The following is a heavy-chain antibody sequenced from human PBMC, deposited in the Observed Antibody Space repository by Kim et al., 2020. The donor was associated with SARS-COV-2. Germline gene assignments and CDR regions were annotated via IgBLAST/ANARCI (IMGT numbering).Heavy chain of an antibody. Sequence: GGSLRLSCEASGFTVSSSYMNWVRQAPGKGLEWVSIIYRGGNTYYADSVKGRFTISRDNSKNTLILQMNNLRAEDTAVYYCARWIPTSLDLDYWGQGTLGTVSS. D-gene: IGHD2-2*01. CDR2: IYRGGNT. J-gene: IGHJ4*02. CDR3: ARWIPTSLDLDY. CDR1: GFTVSSSY. V-gene: IGHV3-66*02.